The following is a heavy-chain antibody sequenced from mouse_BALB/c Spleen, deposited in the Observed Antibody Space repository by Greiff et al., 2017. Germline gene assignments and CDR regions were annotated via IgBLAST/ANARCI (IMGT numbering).Heavy chain of an antibody. CDR2: ISYSGIT. CDR1: GYSITSDYA. V-gene: IGHV3-2*02. CDR3: ARSGGNYAWFAY. J-gene: IGHJ3*01. Sequence: VQLKESGPGLVKPSQSLSLTCTVTGYSITSDYAWNWIRQFPGNKLEWMGYISYSGITSYNPSLKSRISITRDTSKNQFFLQLNSVTTEDTATYYCARSGGNYAWFAYWGQGTLVTVSA. D-gene: IGHD2-1*01.